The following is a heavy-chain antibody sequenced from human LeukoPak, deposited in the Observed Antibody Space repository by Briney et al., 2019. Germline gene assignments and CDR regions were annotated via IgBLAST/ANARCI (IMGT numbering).Heavy chain of an antibody. D-gene: IGHD3-10*01. CDR3: ARDRVHYYGSGSYYIDY. J-gene: IGHJ4*02. Sequence: GGSLRLSCAAPGFTFSSYWMSWVRQAPGKGLEWVANIKQDGSEKYYVDSVKGRFTISRDNAKNSLYLQMNSLRAEDTAVYYCARDRVHYYGSGSYYIDYWGQGTLVTVSS. CDR2: IKQDGSEK. V-gene: IGHV3-7*01. CDR1: GFTFSSYW.